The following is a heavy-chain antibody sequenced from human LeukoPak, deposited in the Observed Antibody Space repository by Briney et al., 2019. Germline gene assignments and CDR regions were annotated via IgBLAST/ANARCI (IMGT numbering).Heavy chain of an antibody. Sequence: GGSLRLSCAASGFTFSTYAMTWVRQAPGKGLEWVSAISGSGGSTYYADSVKGRFTISRDNSKNTLYLQMNSLRAEDTAVYYCGTDYYDSSGYYEAMYWGQGTLVTVSS. J-gene: IGHJ4*02. CDR2: ISGSGGST. V-gene: IGHV3-23*01. CDR3: GTDYYDSSGYYEAMY. D-gene: IGHD3-22*01. CDR1: GFTFSTYA.